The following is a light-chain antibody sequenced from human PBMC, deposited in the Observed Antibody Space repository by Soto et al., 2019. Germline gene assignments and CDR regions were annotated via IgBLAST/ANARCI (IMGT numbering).Light chain of an antibody. CDR2: EVT. CDR3: SSFTNSILV. Sequence: SALTQPASVSGSPGQSITISCTGTTSDVGSHNFVSWYQQLPGKAPKVLIYEVTNRPSGTSNRFSGSKSGNTASLTISGLQAEDEADYYCSSFTNSILVFGGGTKLTVL. CDR1: TSDVGSHNF. V-gene: IGLV2-14*01. J-gene: IGLJ3*02.